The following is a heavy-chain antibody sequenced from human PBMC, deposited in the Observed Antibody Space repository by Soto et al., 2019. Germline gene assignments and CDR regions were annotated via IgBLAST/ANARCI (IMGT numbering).Heavy chain of an antibody. Sequence: QVQLQESVPGLVKPSETLSLTCTVSGGSISSYYWSWIRQPPGKGLEWIGYIYYSGSTNYNPSLKSRVTISVDTSKNQFSLKLSSVTAADTAVYYCARPSGYDPYWYFDLWGRGTLVTVSS. D-gene: IGHD5-12*01. CDR3: ARPSGYDPYWYFDL. CDR1: GGSISSYY. CDR2: IYYSGST. J-gene: IGHJ2*01. V-gene: IGHV4-59*01.